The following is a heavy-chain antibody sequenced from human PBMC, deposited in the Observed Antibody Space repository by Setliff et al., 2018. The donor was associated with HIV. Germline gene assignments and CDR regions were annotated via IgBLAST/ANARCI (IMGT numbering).Heavy chain of an antibody. CDR2: IYYSGST. V-gene: IGHV4-39*01. CDR1: GDSINSGNYY. CDR3: ASPASGGSSGQYHY. J-gene: IGHJ4*02. Sequence: PSETLSLTCTVSGDSINSGNYYWGWIRQPPGKGLEWIGSIYYSGSTYYNPSLKSRVTISVDTSKNQFSLKLSSVTAADTAVYYCASPASGGSSGQYHYWGQGTLVTVSS. D-gene: IGHD6-19*01.